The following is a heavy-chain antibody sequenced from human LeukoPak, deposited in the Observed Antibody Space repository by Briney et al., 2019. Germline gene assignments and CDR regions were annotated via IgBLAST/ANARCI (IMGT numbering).Heavy chain of an antibody. J-gene: IGHJ6*02. CDR1: GDSVSSNRAA. Sequence: SQTLSLTCAISGDSVSSNRAAWNWIRQSPSRGLEWLGRTYYRSKWYNNYAASVTSRITISPDTSKNQFSLHLNSVTPEDTAVYYCAKDGGDYGSSYAMDVWGQGTTVTVSS. CDR3: AKDGGDYGSSYAMDV. D-gene: IGHD4-17*01. CDR2: TYYRSKWYN. V-gene: IGHV6-1*01.